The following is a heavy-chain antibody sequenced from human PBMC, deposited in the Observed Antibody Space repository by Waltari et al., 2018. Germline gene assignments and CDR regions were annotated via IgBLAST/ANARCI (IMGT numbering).Heavy chain of an antibody. CDR2: FSPSGAGT. CDR1: GFTFSNYY. V-gene: IGHV1-46*03. Sequence: QFQLVQSGAEVKKPGASVKVSCEASGFTFSNYYVPWARQAPGQGLEWMALFSPSGAGTRYAEKFQGRVTLTRDTSTSTVYMDLSSLRSEDTAVYYCATFVSGSFTFPDYWGQGTLVTVSS. CDR3: ATFVSGSFTFPDY. J-gene: IGHJ4*02. D-gene: IGHD3-16*01.